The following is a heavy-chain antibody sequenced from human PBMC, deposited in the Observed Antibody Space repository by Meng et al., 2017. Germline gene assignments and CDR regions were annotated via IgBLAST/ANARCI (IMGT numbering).Heavy chain of an antibody. D-gene: IGHD3-10*01. Sequence: GGSLRLSCAASGFTVSSNYMSWVRQAPGKGLEWVSVIYSGGSTYYADSVKGQFTISRDNSKNTLYLQMNSLRAEDTAVYYCARLWFGEYTFDYWGQGTLVTVSS. CDR1: GFTVSSNY. CDR3: ARLWFGEYTFDY. CDR2: IYSGGST. J-gene: IGHJ4*02. V-gene: IGHV3-53*01.